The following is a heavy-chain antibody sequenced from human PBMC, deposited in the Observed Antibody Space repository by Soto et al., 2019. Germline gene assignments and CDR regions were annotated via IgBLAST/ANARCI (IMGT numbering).Heavy chain of an antibody. CDR3: VIGIWNYLVSVY. CDR1: GYTFTSYD. J-gene: IGHJ4*02. CDR2: MNPNSGNT. V-gene: IGHV1-8*01. D-gene: IGHD1-7*01. Sequence: QVQLVQSGAEVKKPGASVKVSCKASGYTFTSYDINWVRQATGQGLEWMGWMNPNSGNTGYAQKFQGRVTMTRNTSIITAYMELSSLRAEDTAVYYCVIGIWNYLVSVYWGQGTLVTVSS.